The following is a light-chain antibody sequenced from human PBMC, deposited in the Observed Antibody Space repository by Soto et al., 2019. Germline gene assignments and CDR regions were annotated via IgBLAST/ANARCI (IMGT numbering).Light chain of an antibody. Sequence: EIVLTQSPATLSVSPGERATLSCWASQSISSNLAWYQQKAGQAPRLLIYGASNRATGIPDRFSGSGSGTDFTLTISRLEPEDFAVYYCQQYGSSGTFGQGTKVDIK. CDR2: GAS. CDR3: QQYGSSGT. V-gene: IGKV3-20*01. J-gene: IGKJ1*01. CDR1: QSISSN.